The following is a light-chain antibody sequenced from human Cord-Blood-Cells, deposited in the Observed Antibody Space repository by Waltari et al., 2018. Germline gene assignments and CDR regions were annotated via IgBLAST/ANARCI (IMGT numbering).Light chain of an antibody. V-gene: IGLV2-14*01. CDR3: SSYTSSSTLV. CDR1: GRDVGVHNY. CDR2: DVS. Sequence: SALPQPAPAPLPPDLSVTPPSPGTGRDVGVHNYVSCYQQHPGKAPKLMIYDVSKRPSGVSNRFSGSKSGNTASLTISGLQAEDEADYYCSSYTSSSTLVFGGGTKLTVL. J-gene: IGLJ3*02.